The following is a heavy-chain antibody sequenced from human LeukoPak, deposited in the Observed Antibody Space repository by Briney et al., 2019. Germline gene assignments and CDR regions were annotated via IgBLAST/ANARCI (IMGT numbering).Heavy chain of an antibody. Sequence: GWSLRLSCAASGFTLKIYPMHWVRQAPGKGLEWLSVISHDGSDKNNADSVKGRFIISRDNSKNTIYLQLNSLRPEDTAMYYCAREGVQTTVDAFDIWGLGTMVIVSS. CDR2: ISHDGSDK. CDR3: AREGVQTTVDAFDI. CDR1: GFTLKIYP. V-gene: IGHV3-30*04. J-gene: IGHJ3*02. D-gene: IGHD4-17*01.